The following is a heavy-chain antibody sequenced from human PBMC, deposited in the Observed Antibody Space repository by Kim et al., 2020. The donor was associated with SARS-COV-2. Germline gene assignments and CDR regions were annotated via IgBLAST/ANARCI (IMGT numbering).Heavy chain of an antibody. CDR1: GFTFSSYT. D-gene: IGHD3-9*01. V-gene: IGHV3-21*05. Sequence: GGSLRLSCTASGFTFSSYTMNWVRHAPGKGLEWVAHIRSTRNYFYYADSIKHRVTISSDNAKRSLFLQMNSLSAEETAALYCAHGVNYVILTDYGAWCQG. CDR3: AHGVNYVILTDYGA. J-gene: IGHJ5*02. CDR2: IRSTRNYF.